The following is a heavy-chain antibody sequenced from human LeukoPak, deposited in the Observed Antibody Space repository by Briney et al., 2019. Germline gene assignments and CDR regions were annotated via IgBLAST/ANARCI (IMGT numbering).Heavy chain of an antibody. CDR3: AKDPAMATVTTFDY. Sequence: PGGSLRLSCTASGFSFSDYYMSWIRQAPGKGLEWVSYITSAGSIIYYTDSVKGRFTISRDNAKNSLYLQMNSLRAEDTAVYYCAKDPAMATVTTFDYWGQGTLVTVSS. CDR1: GFSFSDYY. CDR2: ITSAGSII. D-gene: IGHD4-11*01. V-gene: IGHV3-11*01. J-gene: IGHJ4*02.